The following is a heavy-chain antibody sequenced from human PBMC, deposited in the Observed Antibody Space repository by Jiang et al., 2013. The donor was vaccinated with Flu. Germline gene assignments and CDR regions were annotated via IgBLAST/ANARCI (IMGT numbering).Heavy chain of an antibody. J-gene: IGHJ3*02. CDR3: ARPIRAYSYWVAFDI. D-gene: IGHD5-18*01. Sequence: GLVKPSETLSLTCTVSGGSISSSSYYWGWIRQPPGKGLEWIGSIYYSGSTYYNPSLKSRVTISVDTSKNQFSLKLSSVTAADTAVYYCARPIRAYSYWVAFDIWGQGTMVTVSS. CDR2: IYYSGST. V-gene: IGHV4-39*01. CDR1: GGSISSSSYY.